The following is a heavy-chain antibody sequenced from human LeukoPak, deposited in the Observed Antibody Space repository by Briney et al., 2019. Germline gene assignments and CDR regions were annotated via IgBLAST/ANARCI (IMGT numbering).Heavy chain of an antibody. CDR1: LGTFSSYA. D-gene: IGHD3-9*01. Sequence: ASVNVSCLASLGTFSSYAISWVRQDPGQGLEWLGGIMPIFGTANYAQKFQGRVTITADESTSTAYMELSSLRSEDTAVYYCARDLGLRYFDWPPRGWFDPWGQGTLVTVSS. V-gene: IGHV1-69*13. CDR3: ARDLGLRYFDWPPRGWFDP. J-gene: IGHJ5*02. CDR2: IMPIFGTA.